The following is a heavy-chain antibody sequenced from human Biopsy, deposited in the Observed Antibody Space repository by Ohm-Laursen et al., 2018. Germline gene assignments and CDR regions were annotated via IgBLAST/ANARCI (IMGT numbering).Heavy chain of an antibody. CDR3: ARGGNGYNYVTPGTWFDP. D-gene: IGHD5-24*01. V-gene: IGHV4-59*01. Sequence: GTLSLTCNVSGGSISSYHWSWIRQSPGKGLEWIGFIFYSGSTYYNPSLKSRTTISVDSSKNQFSLRLRSVTAADTAVYYCARGGNGYNYVTPGTWFDPWGRGTPVTVSS. CDR2: IFYSGST. J-gene: IGHJ5*02. CDR1: GGSISSYH.